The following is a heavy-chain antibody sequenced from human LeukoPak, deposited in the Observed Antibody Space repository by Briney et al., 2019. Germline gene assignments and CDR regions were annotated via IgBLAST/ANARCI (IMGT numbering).Heavy chain of an antibody. J-gene: IGHJ3*02. CDR1: GGSISSGTYY. CDR3: ASQQIGTSLFNI. CDR2: IYTGGST. V-gene: IGHV4-61*02. D-gene: IGHD1-7*01. Sequence: SETLSLTCTASGGSISSGTYYWSWVRQPAGKGLEWIGRIYTGGSTNYNPSLKSRVTISVDTSKNQFSLKLSSVTAADTAVYYCASQQIGTSLFNIWGQGTMVTVSS.